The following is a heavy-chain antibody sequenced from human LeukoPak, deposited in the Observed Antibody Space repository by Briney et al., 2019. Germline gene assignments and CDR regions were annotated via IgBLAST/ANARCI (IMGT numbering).Heavy chain of an antibody. Sequence: PSQTLSLTCTVSGGSISSGGYYWSWIRQPPGKGLEWIGYIYHSGSTYYNPSLKSRVTISVDRSKNQFSLKLSSVTAADTAVYYCARGGGIVVVPAAHTFDPWGQGTLVTVSS. CDR1: GGSISSGGYY. CDR3: ARGGGIVVVPAAHTFDP. J-gene: IGHJ5*02. CDR2: IYHSGST. V-gene: IGHV4-30-2*01. D-gene: IGHD2-2*01.